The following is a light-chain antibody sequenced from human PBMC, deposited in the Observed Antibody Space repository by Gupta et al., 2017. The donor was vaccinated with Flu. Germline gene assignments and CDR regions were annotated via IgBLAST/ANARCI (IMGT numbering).Light chain of an antibody. CDR3: NSYTGTNNFWV. CDR2: EVS. V-gene: IGLV2-8*01. Sequence: QSALTQPPSASGSPGQSVTIHCTGTSRDVGTYNYVSWYQQHPGKAPKLMIYEVSKRPSGVPGRFSGSKSGNTASLTVSELQAEDEADYYCNSYTGTNNFWVFGGGPKLTVL. J-gene: IGLJ3*02. CDR1: SRDVGTYNY.